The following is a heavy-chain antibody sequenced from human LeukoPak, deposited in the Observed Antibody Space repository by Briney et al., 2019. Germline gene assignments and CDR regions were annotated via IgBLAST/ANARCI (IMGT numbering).Heavy chain of an antibody. V-gene: IGHV4-4*02. CDR3: ARGPSLGAHLDY. D-gene: IGHD1-26*01. CDR2: IYHYGTT. CDR1: GGSISSNNW. Sequence: SGTLPLTCAVSGGSISSNNWWTWVRQAPGKGLEWIGEIYHYGTTNYNPSLKGRVTISVDKSKNQFSLKFNSVTAADTAVYYCARGPSLGAHLDYWGQGTLVTVSS. J-gene: IGHJ4*02.